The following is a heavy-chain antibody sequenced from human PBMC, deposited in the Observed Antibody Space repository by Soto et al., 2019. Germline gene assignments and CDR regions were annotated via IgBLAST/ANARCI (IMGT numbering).Heavy chain of an antibody. J-gene: IGHJ3*02. Sequence: QVQLVESGGGVVQPGRSLRLSCAASGFTFSNYGMHWVRQAPGKGLEWVAVIWYDGSNKDYADSVKGRFTISRDNSRNTLYLQMSSLRAEDTAVYYCAREGHDFDAFDILGQGTMVTVSS. CDR1: GFTFSNYG. D-gene: IGHD3-3*01. CDR2: IWYDGSNK. CDR3: AREGHDFDAFDI. V-gene: IGHV3-33*01.